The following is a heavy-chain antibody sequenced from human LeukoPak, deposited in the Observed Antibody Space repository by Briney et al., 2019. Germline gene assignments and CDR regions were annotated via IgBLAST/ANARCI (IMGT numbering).Heavy chain of an antibody. D-gene: IGHD2-21*01. Sequence: GESLKISCKGSGYNYITYWIGWVRQMPGKGLEWMGFIYPGDSDTRYSPSFQGQVTISADRSITTTYLQWTSLKASDTAIYYCVRAYCGGGWCSLDYLGQGTLVTVSS. V-gene: IGHV5-51*01. CDR1: GYNYITYW. J-gene: IGHJ4*02. CDR2: IYPGDSDT. CDR3: VRAYCGGGWCSLDY.